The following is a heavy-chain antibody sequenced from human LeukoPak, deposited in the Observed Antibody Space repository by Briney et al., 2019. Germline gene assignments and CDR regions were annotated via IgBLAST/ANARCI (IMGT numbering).Heavy chain of an antibody. CDR2: IIPILGIA. D-gene: IGHD5-24*01. CDR1: GGTFSSYT. CDR3: AREGDGYNKINYYYYYGMDV. Sequence: SVKVSCKASGGTFSSYTISWVRQAPGQGLEWMGRIIPILGIANYAQKFQGRVTITADKSTSTAYMELSSLRSEDTDVYYCAREGDGYNKINYYYYYGMDVWGQGTTVTVSS. J-gene: IGHJ6*02. V-gene: IGHV1-69*04.